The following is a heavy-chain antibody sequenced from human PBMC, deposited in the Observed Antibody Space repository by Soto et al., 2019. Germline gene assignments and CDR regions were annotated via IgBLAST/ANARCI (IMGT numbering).Heavy chain of an antibody. Sequence: SETLSLTCTVSGGSISGYYWSWIRQSPGKGLEYIGYISYSGSTNYNPSLKSRVTTSLDTSKHQFSPKLSSVTAADTAVYYCASLNFDILTGYYAFDLWGQGTMVTVSS. D-gene: IGHD3-9*01. CDR1: GGSISGYY. CDR2: ISYSGST. V-gene: IGHV4-59*08. CDR3: ASLNFDILTGYYAFDL. J-gene: IGHJ3*01.